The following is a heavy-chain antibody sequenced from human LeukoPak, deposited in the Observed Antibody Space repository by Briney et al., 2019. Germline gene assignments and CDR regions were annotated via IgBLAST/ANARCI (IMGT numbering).Heavy chain of an antibody. CDR1: GFTVSSNY. CDR2: IYSGDNM. CDR3: ATDLTGPEDY. Sequence: PGGSLRLSCAASGFTVSSNYMNWVRQAPGKGLEWVSIIYSGDNMYSADSVKGRFTISRDNAKNTLYLQMNSLRADDTAVYYCATDLTGPEDYWGQGTLVTVSS. J-gene: IGHJ4*02. V-gene: IGHV3-53*01.